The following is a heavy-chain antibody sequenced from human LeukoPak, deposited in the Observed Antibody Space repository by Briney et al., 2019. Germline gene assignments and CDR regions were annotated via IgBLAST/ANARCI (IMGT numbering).Heavy chain of an antibody. V-gene: IGHV3-30-3*01. D-gene: IGHD2-15*01. CDR2: ISYDGSNK. CDR3: ARDRVVVVVAANYDAFGI. Sequence: GGSLRLSCAASGFTFSSYAMHWVRQAPGKGLEWVAVISYDGSNKYYADSVKGRFSISRDNSKNTLYLQMNSLRAEDTAVYYCARDRVVVVVAANYDAFGIWGQGTMVTVSS. J-gene: IGHJ3*02. CDR1: GFTFSSYA.